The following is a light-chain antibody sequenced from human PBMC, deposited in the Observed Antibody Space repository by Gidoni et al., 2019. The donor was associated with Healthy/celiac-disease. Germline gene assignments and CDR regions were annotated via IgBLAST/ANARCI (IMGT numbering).Light chain of an antibody. CDR2: GAS. CDR1: QSVSSN. J-gene: IGKJ1*01. V-gene: IGKV3-15*01. CDR3: QQYNNWPPWT. Sequence: EIVMKQSPATLSVSPGERATPSCRASQSVSSNLAWYQQKPGQAPRLLIYGASTRSTGIPARFSGSGSGTEFTLTISSLQSEDFAVYYCQQYNNWPPWTFXQXTKVEIK.